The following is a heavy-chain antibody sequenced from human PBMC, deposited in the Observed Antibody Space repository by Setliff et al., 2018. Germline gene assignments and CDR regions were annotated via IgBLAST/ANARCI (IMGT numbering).Heavy chain of an antibody. D-gene: IGHD2-15*01. CDR2: IYDSGSS. V-gene: IGHV4-39*01. Sequence: PSETLSLTCTVSGGSVSNSGSFWGWVRQAPGKGLEWIGNIYDSGSSNYNASLKSRLIITRDTSKNQISLKLTSVTAADTAVHYCGRGFSRIEGWGNWFDPWGQGILVTVSS. CDR3: GRGFSRIEGWGNWFDP. J-gene: IGHJ5*02. CDR1: GGSVSNSGSF.